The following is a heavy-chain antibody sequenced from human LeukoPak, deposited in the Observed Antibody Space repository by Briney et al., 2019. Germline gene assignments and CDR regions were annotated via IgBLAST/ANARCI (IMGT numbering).Heavy chain of an antibody. D-gene: IGHD1-26*01. CDR3: ARSELGS. J-gene: IGHJ4*02. V-gene: IGHV4-34*01. Sequence: SETLSLTCAVYGGSFSGYYWSWIRQPPGKGLEWIGEINHSGSTNYNPSLKSRVTISVDTSKNQFSLKLSSVTAADTAVYYCARSELGSWGQGTLVTVSS. CDR2: INHSGST. CDR1: GGSFSGYY.